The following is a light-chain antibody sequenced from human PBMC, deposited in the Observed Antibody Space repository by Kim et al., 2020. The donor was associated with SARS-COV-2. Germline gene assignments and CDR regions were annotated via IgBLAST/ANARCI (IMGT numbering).Light chain of an antibody. CDR1: NIGSKS. CDR3: QVWDSSSDRGV. CDR2: YDS. J-gene: IGLJ2*01. V-gene: IGLV3-21*04. Sequence: SYELTQPPSVSVAAGKTARITCGRNNIGSKSVHWYQQKPGQAPVLVIYYDSDRPSGIPERFSGSNSGNTATLTISRVEAGDEADYSCQVWDSSSDRGVFGGGTQLTVL.